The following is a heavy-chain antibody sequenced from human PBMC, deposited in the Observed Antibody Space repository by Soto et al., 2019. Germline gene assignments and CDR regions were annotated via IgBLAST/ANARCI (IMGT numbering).Heavy chain of an antibody. CDR1: GLTLSTSS. CDR3: GKVADSGYSTVHR. J-gene: IGHJ5*02. CDR2: IRRHTSVT. Sequence: EVQLVESGGMLVQPGGSLRLSCAASGLTLSTSSMNWVRQAPGKGLECISYIRRHTSVTAYADSVKGRFTISRDSAKNSLYLQMDSLRVKDMAVYYFGKVADSGYSTVHRWGQGTLVTVSS. V-gene: IGHV3-48*01. D-gene: IGHD3-22*01.